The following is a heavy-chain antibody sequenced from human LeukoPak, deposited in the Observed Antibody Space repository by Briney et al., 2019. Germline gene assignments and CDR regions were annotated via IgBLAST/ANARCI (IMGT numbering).Heavy chain of an antibody. Sequence: GGSLRLSCAASEFTFSSYAMNWVRQAPGKGLEWVSAISGSGRSTYYADSVNGRFTISRDNSRNTLYLQMNSLRAEDTAIYYCAKISGYNWNDPFNYWGQGTLVTVSS. J-gene: IGHJ4*02. CDR3: AKISGYNWNDPFNY. D-gene: IGHD1-1*01. V-gene: IGHV3-23*01. CDR2: ISGSGRST. CDR1: EFTFSSYA.